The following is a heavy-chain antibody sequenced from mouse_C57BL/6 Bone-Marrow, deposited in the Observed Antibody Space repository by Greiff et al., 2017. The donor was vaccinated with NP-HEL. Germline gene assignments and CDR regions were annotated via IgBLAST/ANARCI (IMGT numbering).Heavy chain of an antibody. Sequence: DVKLVESGAELVRPGASVKLSCTASGFNIKDDYMHWVKQRPEQGLEWIGWIDPENGDTEYASKFQGKATITADTSSNTAYLQLSSLTSEDTAVYYCTTGNWDAMDYWGQGTSVTVSS. D-gene: IGHD4-1*01. J-gene: IGHJ4*01. CDR2: IDPENGDT. CDR3: TTGNWDAMDY. CDR1: GFNIKDDY. V-gene: IGHV14-4*01.